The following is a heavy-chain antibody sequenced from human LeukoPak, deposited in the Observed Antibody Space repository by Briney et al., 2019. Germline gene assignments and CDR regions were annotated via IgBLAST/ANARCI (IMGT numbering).Heavy chain of an antibody. J-gene: IGHJ4*02. CDR2: ISGSGGST. CDR1: GFTFSSYA. CDR3: AKWSGIAVAGTSLAGY. Sequence: GGSLRLSCAASGFTFSSYAMSWVRQAPGKGLEWVSAISGSGGSTYYADSVKGRFTISRDNSKNTLYLQMNSLRAEDTAVYYCAKWSGIAVAGTSLAGYWGQGTLVTVSS. V-gene: IGHV3-23*01. D-gene: IGHD6-19*01.